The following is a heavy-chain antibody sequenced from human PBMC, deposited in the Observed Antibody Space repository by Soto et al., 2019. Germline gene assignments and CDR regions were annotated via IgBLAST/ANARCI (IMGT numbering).Heavy chain of an antibody. Sequence: GGSLRLSCAASGFTFRSYGMQWVRQAPGKGLEWVAVIWSDGSRKYYAASVEGRATISRDNSDNTLYLQMDSLRVEDTALYFCARDRGHCTGGHCYSYFDLWGRGSLVTVSS. CDR1: GFTFRSYG. CDR2: IWSDGSRK. J-gene: IGHJ4*02. D-gene: IGHD2-15*01. V-gene: IGHV3-33*01. CDR3: ARDRGHCTGGHCYSYFDL.